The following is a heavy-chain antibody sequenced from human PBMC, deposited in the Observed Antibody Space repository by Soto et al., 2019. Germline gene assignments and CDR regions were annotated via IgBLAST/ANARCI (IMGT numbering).Heavy chain of an antibody. V-gene: IGHV4-34*01. J-gene: IGHJ4*02. CDR1: GGSFSGYY. Sequence: PSETLSLTCAVYGGSFSGYYWSWIRQPPGKGLGWIGEINHSGSTNYNPSLKSRVTISVDTSKNQFSLKLSSVTAADTAVYYCAGVLRYFEWLPRYDYWGQGTLVTVSS. CDR2: INHSGST. D-gene: IGHD3-9*01. CDR3: AGVLRYFEWLPRYDY.